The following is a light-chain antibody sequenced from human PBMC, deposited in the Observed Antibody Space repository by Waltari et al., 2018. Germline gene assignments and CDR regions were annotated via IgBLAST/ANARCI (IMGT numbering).Light chain of an antibody. CDR3: QQYYSTLYT. Sequence: DIVMTQSPDSLAVSLGERATINCKSSQSVLYSSNNKNYLAWYQQKPGQPPKVLIYWASNRESGVPDRFSGSGSGTDFTLTISSLQAEDVAVYYCQQYYSTLYTFGQGTELEIK. V-gene: IGKV4-1*01. CDR1: QSVLYSSNNKNY. CDR2: WAS. J-gene: IGKJ2*01.